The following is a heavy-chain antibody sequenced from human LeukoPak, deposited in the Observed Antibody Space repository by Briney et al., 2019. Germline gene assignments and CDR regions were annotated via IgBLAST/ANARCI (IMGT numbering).Heavy chain of an antibody. CDR1: GYTFTSYG. CDR2: ISAYNGNT. D-gene: IGHD3-22*01. J-gene: IGHJ4*02. Sequence: ASVKVSCKASGYTFTSYGISWVRQAPGQGLEWMGWISAYNGNTNYAQKLQGRVTMTTDTSTNTAYMELRSLRSDDTAVYYCARDRPYYYDSSGWKHPLYPLDYWGQGTLVTVSS. V-gene: IGHV1-18*01. CDR3: ARDRPYYYDSSGWKHPLYPLDY.